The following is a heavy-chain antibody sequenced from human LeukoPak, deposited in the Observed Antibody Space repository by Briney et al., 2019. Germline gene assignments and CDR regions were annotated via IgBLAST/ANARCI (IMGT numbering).Heavy chain of an antibody. CDR2: ISKSSALK. CDR3: ARDWGNWDFDY. Sequence: GGSLRLSCVASEYDFRAYTFTWVRQAPGKGLEYVSSISKSSALKYYADSVKGRFTISRDNAKNSLYLQMNSLRAEDTAVYYCARDWGNWDFDYWGQGTLVTVSS. D-gene: IGHD1-1*01. J-gene: IGHJ4*02. V-gene: IGHV3-21*01. CDR1: EYDFRAYT.